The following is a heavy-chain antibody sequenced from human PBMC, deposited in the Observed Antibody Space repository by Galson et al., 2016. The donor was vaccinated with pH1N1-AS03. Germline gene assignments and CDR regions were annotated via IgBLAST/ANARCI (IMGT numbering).Heavy chain of an antibody. CDR1: GFTFSSYA. CDR3: ARGPVSYANYWFPPPDY. CDR2: ISGNGFST. J-gene: IGHJ4*02. D-gene: IGHD4/OR15-4a*01. Sequence: LRLSCAASGFTFSSYAMHWVRQAPGKGLEYVSAISGNGFSTYYANSVKNRFTVSRDNSKNTLYLQMGSLRVEDMAVYYCARGPVSYANYWFPPPDYWGQGTLVTVSS. V-gene: IGHV3-64*01.